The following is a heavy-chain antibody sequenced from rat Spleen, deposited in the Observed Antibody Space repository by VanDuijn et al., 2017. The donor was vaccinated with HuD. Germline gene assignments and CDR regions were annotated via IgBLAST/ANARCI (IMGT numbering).Heavy chain of an antibody. J-gene: IGHJ3*01. Sequence: EVQLVQTGGSLVQPGTSLKLTCATSGFNFNYAWMHWVRQSPEKQLEWVAHIKARSNNYATYYAESVKGRFTISRDDSKSSVYLQMNSLKEEDTAIYYCIWDYRNWFAYWGQGTLVTVSS. CDR2: IKARSNNYAT. CDR1: GFNFNYAW. D-gene: IGHD1-1*01. V-gene: IGHV6-8*01. CDR3: IWDYRNWFAY.